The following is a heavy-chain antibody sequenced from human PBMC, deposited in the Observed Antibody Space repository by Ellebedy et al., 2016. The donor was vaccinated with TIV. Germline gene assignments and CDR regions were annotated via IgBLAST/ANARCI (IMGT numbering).Heavy chain of an antibody. CDR3: ARGNMIWFGELLLPDY. Sequence: PGGSLRLSCAASGFTFSSYGMHWVRQAPGKGLEWVAVIWYDGSNKYYADSVKGRFTISRDNSKNTLYLQMNSLRAEDTAVYYCARGNMIWFGELLLPDYWGQGTLVTVSS. V-gene: IGHV3-33*01. CDR2: IWYDGSNK. J-gene: IGHJ4*02. CDR1: GFTFSSYG. D-gene: IGHD3-10*01.